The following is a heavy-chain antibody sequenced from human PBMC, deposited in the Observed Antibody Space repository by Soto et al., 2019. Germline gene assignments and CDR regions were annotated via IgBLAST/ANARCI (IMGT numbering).Heavy chain of an antibody. CDR3: AIDQQVGIAVAGPGGVFDT. Sequence: SVKVSCKASGGTFSSYAISWVRQAPGQGLEWMGGIIPIFGTANYAQKFQGRVTITADKSTSTPYMELSSLRSEDTAVYYCAIDQQVGIAVAGPGGVFDTWGQGTMVTVSS. D-gene: IGHD6-19*01. CDR2: IIPIFGTA. J-gene: IGHJ3*02. CDR1: GGTFSSYA. V-gene: IGHV1-69*06.